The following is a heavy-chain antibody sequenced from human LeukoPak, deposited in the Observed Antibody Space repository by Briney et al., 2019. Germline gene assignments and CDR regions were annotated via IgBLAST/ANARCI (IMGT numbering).Heavy chain of an antibody. J-gene: IGHJ1*01. D-gene: IGHD2-21*02. V-gene: IGHV3-23*01. CDR1: GFTFSSYA. CDR2: ISGSGGST. CDR3: AKDGAIVVVTAIEYFQH. Sequence: QPGGSLRLSCAASGFTFSSYAMSWVRQAPGKGLEGVSAISGSGGSTYYADSVKGRFTISRDNSENSLYLPMTRLRAEDTAVYYCAKDGAIVVVTAIEYFQHWGQGTLVTVSS.